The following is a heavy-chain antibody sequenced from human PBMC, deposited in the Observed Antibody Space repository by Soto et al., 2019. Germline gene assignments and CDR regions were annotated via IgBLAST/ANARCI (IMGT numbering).Heavy chain of an antibody. D-gene: IGHD1-26*01. CDR2: IYYSGST. J-gene: IGHJ6*02. V-gene: IGHV4-39*02. Sequence: SETLSLTCTVSGGSISSSSYYWGWIRQPPGKGLEWIGSIYYSGSTYYNPSLKSRVTISVDTSKNQFSLKLSSVTAADTAVYYCARDYRVAEYYYGMDVWGQGTTVT. CDR3: ARDYRVAEYYYGMDV. CDR1: GGSISSSSYY.